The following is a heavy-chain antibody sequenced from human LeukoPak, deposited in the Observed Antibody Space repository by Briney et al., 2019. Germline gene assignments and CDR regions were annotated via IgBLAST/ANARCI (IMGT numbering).Heavy chain of an antibody. CDR1: GFTFNTYS. J-gene: IGHJ4*02. CDR2: IDSSGGYM. CDR3: ARGHETSYYDSSSYY. Sequence: GGSLRLSCEASGFTFNTYSMNWARQAPGKGLEWVSSIDSSGGYMFYADSVKGRFIISRDNAKDSLYLQMNSLSAEDTAIYYCARGHETSYYDSSSYYWGQGTLVTASS. D-gene: IGHD3-22*01. V-gene: IGHV3-21*06.